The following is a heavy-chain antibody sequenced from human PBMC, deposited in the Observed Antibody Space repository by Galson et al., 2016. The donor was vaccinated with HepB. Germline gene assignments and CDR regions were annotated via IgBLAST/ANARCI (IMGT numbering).Heavy chain of an antibody. CDR2: INPYNGAT. J-gene: IGHJ6*02. Sequence: SVKVSCKASGNTSTDYWIHWVRQSPGLGLQWMAWINPYNGATKYAPNFQDRVTMTTDTSITTVYIEVRGLSSDDTAVYFCATAPGAGTFWGQGTTVTVS. V-gene: IGHV1-2*02. CDR1: GNTSTDYW. CDR3: ATAPGAGTF. D-gene: IGHD6-19*01.